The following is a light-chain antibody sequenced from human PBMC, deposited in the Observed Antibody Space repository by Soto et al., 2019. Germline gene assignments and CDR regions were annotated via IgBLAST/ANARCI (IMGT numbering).Light chain of an antibody. CDR3: QQYDNLPIT. J-gene: IGKJ5*01. CDR2: AAS. Sequence: DIQMTQSPSSVSASVGDRVTITCRASQGVSSWLAWFQQKPGKAPKLLIYAASSLQSGVPSRLSGSGSGTDFTFTISSLQPEDIATYYCQQYDNLPITFGQGTRLEIK. V-gene: IGKV1-12*01. CDR1: QGVSSW.